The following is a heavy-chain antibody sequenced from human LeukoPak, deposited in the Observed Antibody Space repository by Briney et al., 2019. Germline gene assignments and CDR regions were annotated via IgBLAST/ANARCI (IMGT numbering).Heavy chain of an antibody. CDR2: IYSGGST. Sequence: GGSLRLSCAASGFTFSSSAMSWVRQAPGKGLEWVSVIYSGGSTYYADSVKGRFTISRDNSKNTLYLQMNSLRAEDTAVYYCARVDYGDYGFDYWGQGTLVTVSS. D-gene: IGHD4-17*01. V-gene: IGHV3-66*01. CDR1: GFTFSSSA. J-gene: IGHJ4*02. CDR3: ARVDYGDYGFDY.